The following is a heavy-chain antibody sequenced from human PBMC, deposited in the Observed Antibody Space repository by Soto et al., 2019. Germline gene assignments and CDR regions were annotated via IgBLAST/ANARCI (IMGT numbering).Heavy chain of an antibody. V-gene: IGHV3-48*03. CDR2: IRHSAHI. J-gene: IGHJ3*01. CDR1: GFTFSNSE. D-gene: IGHD1-26*01. Sequence: GGSLRLSCVGSGFTFSNSEINWVRQAPGKGLEWISYIRHSAHIYYADSVKGRFTIYRDNAKNSVYLKMNSLRVEDTAVYYCAKERGPEVSATSVGDVWGQGTLVTVSS. CDR3: AKERGPEVSATSVGDV.